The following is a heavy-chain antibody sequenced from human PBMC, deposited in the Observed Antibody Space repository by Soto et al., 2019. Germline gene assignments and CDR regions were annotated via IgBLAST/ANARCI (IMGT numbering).Heavy chain of an antibody. D-gene: IGHD6-19*01. CDR2: MNPYSGNT. Sequence: QVQLVQSGAEVKKPGASVKVSCKTSGYTFTSYDIHWVRQATGQGPEGMGWMNPYSGNTVYAQKFQGRIIMTRNTSKSKAYMELSRLRSEEAAVYYGARPRFGAVAGTWGQGTLVTVSS. CDR3: ARPRFGAVAGT. CDR1: GYTFTSYD. V-gene: IGHV1-8*01. J-gene: IGHJ5*02.